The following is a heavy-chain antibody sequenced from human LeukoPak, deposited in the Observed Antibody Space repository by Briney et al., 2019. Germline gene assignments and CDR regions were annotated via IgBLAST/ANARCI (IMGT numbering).Heavy chain of an antibody. CDR1: GFTFSSYG. Sequence: HPGGSLRLSCAASGFTFSSYGMHWVRQALGKGLEWVAVISYDGSNKYYADSVKGRFTISRDNSKNTLYLQMNSLRAEDTAVYYCAKGHDILTGYSYYYGMDVWGQGTTVTVSS. CDR3: AKGHDILTGYSYYYGMDV. J-gene: IGHJ6*02. CDR2: ISYDGSNK. V-gene: IGHV3-30*18. D-gene: IGHD3-9*01.